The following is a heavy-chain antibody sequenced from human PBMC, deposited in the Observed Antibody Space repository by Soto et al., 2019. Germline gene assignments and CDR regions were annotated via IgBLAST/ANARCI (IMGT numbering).Heavy chain of an antibody. CDR2: ISSSSSYI. CDR1: GFTFSSYS. CDR3: ARGYHYYDSSGYDKWDAFDI. Sequence: EVQLVESGGGLVKPGGSLRLSCAASGFTFSSYSMNWVRQAPGKGLEWVSSISSSSSYIFYADSVKGRFTISRDNAKNSLYLQMNSLRVEDMAVYYCARGYHYYDSSGYDKWDAFDIWGQGTMVTVSS. J-gene: IGHJ3*02. D-gene: IGHD3-22*01. V-gene: IGHV3-21*01.